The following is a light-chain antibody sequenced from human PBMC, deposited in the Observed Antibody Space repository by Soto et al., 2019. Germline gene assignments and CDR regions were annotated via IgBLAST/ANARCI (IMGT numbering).Light chain of an antibody. J-gene: IGKJ4*01. CDR1: QSLLHSNGYNY. CDR3: MQALQTPRLT. Sequence: DIVVAQCPLSLPVTPGEPASISCRSSQSLLHSNGYNYLDWYLQKPGQSPQLLIYLGSNRASGVPDRFSGSGSGTDFTLKISRVEAEDVGVYYCMQALQTPRLTFGGGTKV. CDR2: LGS. V-gene: IGKV2-28*01.